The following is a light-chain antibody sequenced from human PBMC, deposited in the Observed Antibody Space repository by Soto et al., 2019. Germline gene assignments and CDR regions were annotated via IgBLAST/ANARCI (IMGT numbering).Light chain of an antibody. J-gene: IGLJ1*01. Sequence: QSVLTQPASVSGSPGQSITISCTGSSSDIGAFNYVAWYQQHPGKAPKLMLYEVSNRPSGISNRFSGSKSGNTASLTISGLQAEDEADYYCSSYTSSSTLCVFGTGTKLTVL. V-gene: IGLV2-14*01. CDR1: SSDIGAFNY. CDR3: SSYTSSSTLCV. CDR2: EVS.